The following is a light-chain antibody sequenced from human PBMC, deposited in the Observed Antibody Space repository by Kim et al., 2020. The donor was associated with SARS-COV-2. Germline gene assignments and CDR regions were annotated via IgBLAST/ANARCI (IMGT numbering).Light chain of an antibody. CDR2: EDS. CDR3: SSYAGYNIVL. V-gene: IGLV2-8*01. CDR1: SSDVGGYND. Sequence: GRSVTISCTRTSSDVGGYNDVSWYHHHPSKAPKLMFYEDSQRPSGAPRCFAGSKAGNTASLTISGLQAEDEADYYCSSYAGYNIVLFGGGTQLTVL. J-gene: IGLJ2*01.